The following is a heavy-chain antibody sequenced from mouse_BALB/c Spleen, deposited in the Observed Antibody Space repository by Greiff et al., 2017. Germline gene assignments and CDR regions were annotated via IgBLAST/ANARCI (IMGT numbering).Heavy chain of an antibody. CDR1: GYSITSDYA. CDR2: ISYSGST. CDR3: AREGYDFAFAY. Sequence: EVQLQESGPGLVKPSQSLSLTCTVTGYSITSDYAWNWIRQFPGNKLEWMGYISYSGSTSYNPSLKSRISITRDTSKNQFFLQLNSVTTEDTATYYCAREGYDFAFAYWGQGTLVTVSA. D-gene: IGHD2-4*01. V-gene: IGHV3-2*02. J-gene: IGHJ3*01.